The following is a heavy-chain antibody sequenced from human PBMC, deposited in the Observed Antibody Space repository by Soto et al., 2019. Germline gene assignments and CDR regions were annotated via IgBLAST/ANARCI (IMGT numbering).Heavy chain of an antibody. Sequence: EVQLVESGGGLVQPGRSLRLSCAASGFTFDDYAMHWVRQAPGKGLEWVSGISWNSGSIDYADSVKGRFTICRDNAKNSLYLQMNSLRVEDTALYYCAKGHYYGSGSYRRFDPWGQGTLVTVSS. D-gene: IGHD3-10*01. CDR3: AKGHYYGSGSYRRFDP. CDR2: ISWNSGSI. CDR1: GFTFDDYA. V-gene: IGHV3-9*01. J-gene: IGHJ5*02.